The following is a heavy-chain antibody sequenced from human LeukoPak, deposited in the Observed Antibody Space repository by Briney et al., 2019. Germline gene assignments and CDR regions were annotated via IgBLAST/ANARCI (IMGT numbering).Heavy chain of an antibody. CDR2: ISYDGSNK. J-gene: IGHJ4*02. CDR3: AKAIDY. V-gene: IGHV3-30*18. Sequence: GRSLRLSCAASGFTFSSYGMHWVRQAPGKGLEWVAVISYDGSNKYYADSVKGRFTISRDNSKNTLYLQMNSLRAEDTAVYYCAKAIDYWGQGTLVTVSS. CDR1: GFTFSSYG.